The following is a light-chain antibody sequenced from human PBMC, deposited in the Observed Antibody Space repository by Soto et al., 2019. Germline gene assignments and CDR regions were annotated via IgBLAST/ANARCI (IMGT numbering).Light chain of an antibody. CDR2: GAS. CDR1: RSVSSSS. Sequence: EIVLTQSPGTLSLSPGQRATLSCRASRSVSSSSLAWYQQRPGQAPRLLIYGASRRATGIPDRFSGSGSGTDFTLTTSRLEPEDFAVYYCQQYGASPKYTFGQGTKLEIK. V-gene: IGKV3-20*01. CDR3: QQYGASPKYT. J-gene: IGKJ2*01.